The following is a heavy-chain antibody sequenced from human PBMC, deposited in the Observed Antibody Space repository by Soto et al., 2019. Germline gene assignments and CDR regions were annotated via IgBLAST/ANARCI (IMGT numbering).Heavy chain of an antibody. D-gene: IGHD5-18*01. CDR1: GGSISSYY. J-gene: IGHJ4*02. CDR2: IYYSGST. V-gene: IGHV4-59*01. CDR3: ARQDTALDY. Sequence: SETLSLTCTVSGGSISSYYWSWIRQPPGKGLEWIGYIYYSGSTNYNPSLKSRVTISVDTSKNQFSLKLSSVTAADTAVYYCARQDTALDYWGQGTLVTVSS.